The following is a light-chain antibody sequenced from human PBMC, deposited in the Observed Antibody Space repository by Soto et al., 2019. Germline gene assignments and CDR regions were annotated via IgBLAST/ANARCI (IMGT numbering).Light chain of an antibody. CDR3: QSFDRSLTAWV. Sequence: QSVLTQPPSVSGAPGQRVTISCTGSSSNIGACYDVHWYQQLPGAAPTLLISANSDRPSGVPDRFSGSKSGTSASLAITGLQTEDEADYYCQSFDRSLTAWVFGGGTKLTVL. CDR2: ANS. V-gene: IGLV1-40*01. CDR1: SSNIGACYD. J-gene: IGLJ3*02.